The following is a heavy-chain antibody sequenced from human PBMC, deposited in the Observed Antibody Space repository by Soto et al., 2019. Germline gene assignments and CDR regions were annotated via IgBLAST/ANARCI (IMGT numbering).Heavy chain of an antibody. D-gene: IGHD2-15*01. J-gene: IGHJ4*02. CDR2: IKSKVVGGTT. Sequence: EVQLVESGGGLVKPGGSLRLSCAASGFTFSNAWMNWVRQVPGKGLEWVGRIKSKVVGGTTDYTAPVKGRFTISRDDPKNTVYLQMNRLKTEDTDMYYCATGDIVVVGLDYWGQGTLVTVSS. CDR1: GFTFSNAW. V-gene: IGHV3-15*07. CDR3: ATGDIVVVGLDY.